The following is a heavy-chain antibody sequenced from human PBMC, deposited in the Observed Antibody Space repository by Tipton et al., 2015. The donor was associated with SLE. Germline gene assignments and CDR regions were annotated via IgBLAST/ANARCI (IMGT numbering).Heavy chain of an antibody. V-gene: IGHV4-34*01. Sequence: TLSLTCAVYGGSFSGYYWSWIRQPPGKGLEWIGEINHSGSTNYNPSLKSRVTISVDTSKNQFSLKLTSVTAADTAVYYCARGISGYSSSWYYYYYVMDVWGQGTTVTVSS. CDR3: ARGISGYSSSWYYYYYVMDV. D-gene: IGHD6-13*01. J-gene: IGHJ6*02. CDR1: GGSFSGYY. CDR2: INHSGST.